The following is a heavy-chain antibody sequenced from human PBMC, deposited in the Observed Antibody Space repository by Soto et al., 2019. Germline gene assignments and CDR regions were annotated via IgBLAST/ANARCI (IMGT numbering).Heavy chain of an antibody. Sequence: SETLSLTCTVSGGSISSYYWSWIRQPPGKGLEWIGYIYYSGSTNYNPSLKSRVTISVDTSKNQFSLKLSSVTAADTAVYYCARFKRVYCSSTSCYINYYMDVWGKGTTVT. D-gene: IGHD2-2*02. CDR3: ARFKRVYCSSTSCYINYYMDV. J-gene: IGHJ6*03. V-gene: IGHV4-59*08. CDR2: IYYSGST. CDR1: GGSISSYY.